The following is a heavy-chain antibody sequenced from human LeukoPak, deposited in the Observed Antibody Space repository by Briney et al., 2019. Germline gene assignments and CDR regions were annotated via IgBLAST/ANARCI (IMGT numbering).Heavy chain of an antibody. CDR1: GGSISNNY. CDR2: IYHTGST. V-gene: IGHV4-59*12. CDR3: ATYLGSNVDYYFDS. D-gene: IGHD4-17*01. Sequence: SETLSLTCSISGGSISNNYWSWIRQPPGKGLEWFGYIYHTGSTNYNPTLKSRVTIPVDTSKNQYSLKLDSVTAADTAVYYCATYLGSNVDYYFDSWGQGTLVTVSS. J-gene: IGHJ4*02.